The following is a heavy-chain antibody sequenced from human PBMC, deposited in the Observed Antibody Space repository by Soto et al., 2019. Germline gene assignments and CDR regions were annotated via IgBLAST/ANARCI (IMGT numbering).Heavy chain of an antibody. J-gene: IGHJ5*02. CDR3: ARGRNLRSGYYSSWFDP. V-gene: IGHV4-34*01. CDR2: TNHSGST. CDR1: GGSFSGYY. Sequence: SETLSLTCAVYGGSFSGYYWSWIRQPPGKGLEWIGETNHSGSTNYNPSLKSRVTISVDTSKNQFSLKLSSVTAADTAVYYCARGRNLRSGYYSSWFDPWGQGTLVTVS. D-gene: IGHD3-22*01.